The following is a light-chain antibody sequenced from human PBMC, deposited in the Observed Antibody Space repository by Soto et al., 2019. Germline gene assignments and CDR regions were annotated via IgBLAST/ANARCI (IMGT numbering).Light chain of an antibody. Sequence: EIVMTQSPATLSVSPGQRASLSCRARQSVSTTVAWYHQKPGQAPRLLVYGASTRATGIPARFSGSGAGTDFTLTITSLQSEDFGVYFCQQYKDWPTTFGQGTKVEIK. J-gene: IGKJ1*01. V-gene: IGKV3-15*01. CDR3: QQYKDWPTT. CDR2: GAS. CDR1: QSVSTT.